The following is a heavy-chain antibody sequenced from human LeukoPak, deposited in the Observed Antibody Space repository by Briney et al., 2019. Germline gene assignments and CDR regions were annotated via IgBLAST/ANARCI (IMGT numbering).Heavy chain of an antibody. V-gene: IGHV3-53*01. D-gene: IGHD3-22*01. Sequence: GGSLRLSCAASGYTVSSNYMSWVRQAPGKGLEWVSVIYSGGSTYYADSVKGRFTISRDNSKNTLYLQMNSLRAEDTAVYYCAREKYYYDSSGYYYLYYFDYWGQGTLVTVSS. CDR2: IYSGGST. CDR1: GYTVSSNY. J-gene: IGHJ4*02. CDR3: AREKYYYDSSGYYYLYYFDY.